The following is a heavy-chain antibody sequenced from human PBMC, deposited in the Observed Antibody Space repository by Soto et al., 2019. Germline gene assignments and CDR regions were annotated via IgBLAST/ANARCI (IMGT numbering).Heavy chain of an antibody. Sequence: QLQLVESGGGVVQPGRSLRLSCAASGFTFSSYGMHWVRQAPGKGLEWVAVIWYDGSNKYYADSVKGRFIISRDNSKNTLYLQLNSLRAEDTAVYYCARELGYCSSTSCYKGYYGMDVWGPGPTVTVS. CDR3: ARELGYCSSTSCYKGYYGMDV. D-gene: IGHD2-2*02. CDR2: IWYDGSNK. J-gene: IGHJ6*02. CDR1: GFTFSSYG. V-gene: IGHV3-33*01.